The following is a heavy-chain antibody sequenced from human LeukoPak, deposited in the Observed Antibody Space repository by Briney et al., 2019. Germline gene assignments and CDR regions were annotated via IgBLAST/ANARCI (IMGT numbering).Heavy chain of an antibody. CDR3: AREVTSDSSGYDAFLI. CDR2: ISSSGSTI. Sequence: GGSLRLSCAASGFTFSDYYMSWIRQAPGKGLEWVSYISSSGSTIYYADSVKGRFTISRDNAKNSMYLQMSSLRAEDTAVYYCAREVTSDSSGYDAFLIWGQGTPVTVSS. V-gene: IGHV3-11*04. J-gene: IGHJ3*02. CDR1: GFTFSDYY. D-gene: IGHD3-22*01.